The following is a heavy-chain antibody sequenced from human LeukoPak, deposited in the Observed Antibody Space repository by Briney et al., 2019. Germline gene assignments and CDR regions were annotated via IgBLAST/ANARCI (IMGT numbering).Heavy chain of an antibody. CDR1: GFTFSSYA. CDR2: VYNDGSTT. CDR3: ARESGSSRFFDY. Sequence: PGGSLRLSCAASGFTFSSYAMHWVRQAPGEGLVWVSRVYNDGSTTNYADSVKGRFTISRDNAKNTLYLQMNSLRTEDMAVYYCARESGSSRFFDYWGQGTLVTVSS. D-gene: IGHD6-6*01. V-gene: IGHV3-74*01. J-gene: IGHJ4*02.